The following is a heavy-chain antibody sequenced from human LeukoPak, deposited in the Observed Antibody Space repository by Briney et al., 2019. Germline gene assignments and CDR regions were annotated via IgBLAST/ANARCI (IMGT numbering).Heavy chain of an antibody. CDR3: AKRSREGYNLDY. CDR2: IWYDGSNK. J-gene: IGHJ4*02. Sequence: GGSLRLSCAASGLTFSSYGMHWVRQAPGKGLEWVALIWYDGSNKYYADSVKGRFAISRDNSKNTLYLQMNSLRAEDTAVYYCAKRSREGYNLDYWGQGTLVTVSS. D-gene: IGHD5-24*01. CDR1: GLTFSSYG. V-gene: IGHV3-33*03.